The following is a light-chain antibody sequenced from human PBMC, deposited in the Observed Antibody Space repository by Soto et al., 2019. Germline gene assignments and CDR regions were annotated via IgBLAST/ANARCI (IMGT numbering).Light chain of an antibody. J-gene: IGKJ1*01. CDR2: KAS. Sequence: DMQSTQSPSTLSGSEGERVTITCRASQTISSWLAWYQQKPGKAPKLLIYKASTLKSGVPSRFSGSGSGTEFTLTISSLQPDDFATYYCQQSNSYSEAFGQGTKVDI. V-gene: IGKV1-5*03. CDR3: QQSNSYSEA. CDR1: QTISSW.